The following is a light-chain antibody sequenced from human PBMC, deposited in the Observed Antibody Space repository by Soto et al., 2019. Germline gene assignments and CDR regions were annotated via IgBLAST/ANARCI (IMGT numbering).Light chain of an antibody. Sequence: DLQMTQSPSSLSASVGDRVTITCRASQSISKYLNWYQQKPGKAPKLLIYAASSLQSAVPSMFSANGSGTDFTLTISNLQPEDFATYYCQQTYSTRLTFGGGTKVEIK. J-gene: IGKJ4*01. V-gene: IGKV1-39*01. CDR3: QQTYSTRLT. CDR1: QSISKY. CDR2: AAS.